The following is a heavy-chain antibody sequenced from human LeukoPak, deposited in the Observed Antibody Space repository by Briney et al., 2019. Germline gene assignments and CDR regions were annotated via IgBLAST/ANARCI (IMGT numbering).Heavy chain of an antibody. CDR2: IIPIFGTA. D-gene: IGHD3-3*01. V-gene: IGHV1-69*13. Sequence: GASVKVSXKASGYTFTSYGISWVRQAPGQGLEWMGGIIPIFGTANYAQKFQGRVTITADESTSTAYMELSSLRSGDTAVYYCARGRSQYYDFWCGRYGLDYWGQGTLVTVSS. J-gene: IGHJ4*02. CDR1: GYTFTSYG. CDR3: ARGRSQYYDFWCGRYGLDY.